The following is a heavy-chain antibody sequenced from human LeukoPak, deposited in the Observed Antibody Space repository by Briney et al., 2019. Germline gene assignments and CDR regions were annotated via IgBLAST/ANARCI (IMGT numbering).Heavy chain of an antibody. J-gene: IGHJ6*03. D-gene: IGHD3-10*01. V-gene: IGHV1-18*01. CDR2: ISAYNGNT. CDR3: ARVRLYYYGSGSYYGVYYYMDV. Sequence: ASVKVSCKASGYTFTSYGISWVRQALGQGLEWMGWISAYNGNTNYAQKLQGRGTMTTDTSTSTAYMALRSLRSQDKGLYSCARVRLYYYGSGSYYGVYYYMDVWGKGTTVTVSS. CDR1: GYTFTSYG.